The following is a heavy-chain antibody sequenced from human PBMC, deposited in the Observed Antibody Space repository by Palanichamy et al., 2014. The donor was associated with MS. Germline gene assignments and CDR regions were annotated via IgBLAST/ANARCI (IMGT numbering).Heavy chain of an antibody. J-gene: IGHJ4*02. CDR3: ARDPPEWVELLDY. CDR2: MNPHGNEK. D-gene: IGHD1-7*01. CDR1: GFTFTTYW. V-gene: IGHV3-7*01. Sequence: EVQLVEVWGEAWSNPGGSLRLSCVAPGFTFTTYWMGWVRQTPGKGLEWVANMNPHGNEKYYLDSVKGRFTISRDNAKNSLFLQMNSLRVEDTAVYYCARDPPEWVELLDYWGQGALVTVSS.